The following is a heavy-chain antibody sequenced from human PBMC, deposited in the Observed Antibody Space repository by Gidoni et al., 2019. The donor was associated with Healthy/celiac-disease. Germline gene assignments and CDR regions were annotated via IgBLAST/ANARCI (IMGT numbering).Heavy chain of an antibody. J-gene: IGHJ4*02. CDR2: ISSSSSYI. CDR3: ARDPRSNDYVWGSYRSFEY. CDR1: GFTFSSYS. Sequence: EVQLVESGGGLVKPGGSLRLSCAASGFTFSSYSMNWVRQAPGKGLEWVSSISSSSSYIYYADSVKGRFTISRDNAKNSLYLQMNSLRAEDTAVYYCARDPRSNDYVWGSYRSFEYWGQGTLVTVSS. D-gene: IGHD3-16*02. V-gene: IGHV3-21*01.